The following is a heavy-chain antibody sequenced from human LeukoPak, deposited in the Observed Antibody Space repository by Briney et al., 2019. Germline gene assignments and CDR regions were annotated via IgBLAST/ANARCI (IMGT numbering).Heavy chain of an antibody. CDR1: RFTFSNYW. J-gene: IGHJ6*03. Sequence: GGSLRLSCAASRFTFSNYWMSWVRQAPGKGLEWVANIKQDGSEKYYVDSVKGRFTISRDNAKNSLYLQMNSLRAEDTAVYYCARDLTDPPYYYYYIDVWGKGTTVTISS. V-gene: IGHV3-7*01. CDR3: ARDLTDPPYYYYYIDV. CDR2: IKQDGSEK.